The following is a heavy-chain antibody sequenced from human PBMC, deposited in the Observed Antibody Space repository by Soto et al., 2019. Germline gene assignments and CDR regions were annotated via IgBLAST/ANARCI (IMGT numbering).Heavy chain of an antibody. Sequence: SETLSLTCTIAGGSISSYYCSWIRQTPGKGLEWIGYVYFSGSTNYNPSLKSRVLISIDTSRNQFSLKLNSVTAADTAVYYCTRDLDIGQGGYGHSTVWGHGKTVPVSS. J-gene: IGHJ3*01. CDR2: VYFSGST. D-gene: IGHD5-12*01. CDR3: TRDLDIGQGGYGHSTV. CDR1: GGSISSYY. V-gene: IGHV4-59*01.